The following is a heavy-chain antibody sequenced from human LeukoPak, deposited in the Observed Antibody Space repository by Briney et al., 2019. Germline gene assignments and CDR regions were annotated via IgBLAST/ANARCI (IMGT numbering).Heavy chain of an antibody. J-gene: IGHJ4*02. CDR3: ALTWESGSADY. Sequence: SVKVSCKASGGTFSSYAISWVRQAPGQGLEWMGRIIPILGIANYAQKFQGRVTITADKSTSTAYVELSSLRSEDTAVYYCALTWESGSADYWGQGTLVTVSS. V-gene: IGHV1-69*04. D-gene: IGHD3-10*01. CDR1: GGTFSSYA. CDR2: IIPILGIA.